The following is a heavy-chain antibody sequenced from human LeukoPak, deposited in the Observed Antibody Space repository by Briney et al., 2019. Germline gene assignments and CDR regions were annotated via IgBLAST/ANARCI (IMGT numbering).Heavy chain of an antibody. J-gene: IGHJ4*02. CDR1: GFTFSTYS. CDR3: AKDQGATIYYFDY. D-gene: IGHD5-12*01. Sequence: GGSLRLSCAASGFTFSTYSMNWVRQAPGKGLEWVSGISGSGGSTYYADSVKGRFTISRDNSKNTLYLQMNSLRAEDTAVYYCAKDQGATIYYFDYWGQGTLVTVSS. V-gene: IGHV3-23*01. CDR2: ISGSGGST.